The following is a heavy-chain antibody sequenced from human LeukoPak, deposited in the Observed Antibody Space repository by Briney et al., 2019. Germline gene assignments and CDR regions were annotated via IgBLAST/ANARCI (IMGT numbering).Heavy chain of an antibody. Sequence: GGSLRLSCAASGFNFSNDWTSWVRQAPGKGLEWLGRIKTKAAGGTTDYAAFVKGRFTVSRDDSKNTLYLQMNSLKFEDTAVYYCTTDPPGPYWGQGTLVTVSS. CDR1: GFNFSNDW. J-gene: IGHJ4*02. CDR2: IKTKAAGGTT. V-gene: IGHV3-15*01. CDR3: TTDPPGPY.